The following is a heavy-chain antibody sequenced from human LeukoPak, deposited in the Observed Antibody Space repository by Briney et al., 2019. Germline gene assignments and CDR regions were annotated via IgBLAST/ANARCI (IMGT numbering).Heavy chain of an antibody. CDR1: GFTFSSYA. V-gene: IGHV3-23*01. D-gene: IGHD1-1*01. J-gene: IGHJ4*02. CDR3: ATATGTSETQAPSDY. CDR2: ISGSGGST. Sequence: GGSLRLSCAASGFTFSSYAMSWVRQAPGKGLEWVSAISGSGGSTYYADSVKGRFTISRDNSKNTLYLQMNSLRAEDTAVYYCATATGTSETQAPSDYWGQGTLVTVSS.